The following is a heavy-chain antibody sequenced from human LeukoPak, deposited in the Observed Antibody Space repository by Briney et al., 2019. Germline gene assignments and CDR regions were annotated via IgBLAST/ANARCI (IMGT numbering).Heavy chain of an antibody. CDR1: RFTVSSNY. CDR2: IYTGGGT. CDR3: ARDRYQGYYFDY. V-gene: IGHV3-53*01. Sequence: GGSLRLSCAASRFTVSSNYMSWVRQAPGKGLEWVSVIYTGGGTYYADSVKGRFTISRDNSKDTLYLQMNSLRAEDTAVYYCARDRYQGYYFDYWGQGALVTVSS. J-gene: IGHJ4*02. D-gene: IGHD2-2*01.